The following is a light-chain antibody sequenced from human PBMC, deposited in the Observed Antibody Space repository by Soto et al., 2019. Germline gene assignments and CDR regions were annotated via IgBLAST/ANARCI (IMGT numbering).Light chain of an antibody. CDR2: EDT. V-gene: IGLV3-1*01. Sequence: SYELTQPPSVSVSLGQTASITCSGDKLGDKYVCWYQQKPGQSPVLVIYEDTTRPSGIPERFSGSNSGNTATLTISGTQAMDEADYYCKAWDISTTEDVVFGGGTKVTVL. CDR1: KLGDKY. J-gene: IGLJ2*01. CDR3: KAWDISTTEDVV.